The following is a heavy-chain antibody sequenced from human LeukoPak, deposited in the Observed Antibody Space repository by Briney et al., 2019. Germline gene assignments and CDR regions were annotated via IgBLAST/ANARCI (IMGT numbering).Heavy chain of an antibody. CDR2: IIPIFVAA. D-gene: IGHD2-15*01. V-gene: IGHV1-69*13. J-gene: IGHJ5*02. CDR1: GGTFSSYA. CDR3: ARADCSGGSCYASWFDP. Sequence: SVKVSCKASGGTFSSYAISWVRQAPGQGLEWMGRIIPIFVAANYAQKIQRRVTISADESTSTAYMELSSLRSEDTPVYYCARADCSGGSCYASWFDPWGQGTLVTVSS.